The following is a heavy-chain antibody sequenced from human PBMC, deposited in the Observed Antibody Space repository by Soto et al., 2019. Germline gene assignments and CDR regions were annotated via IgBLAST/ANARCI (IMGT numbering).Heavy chain of an antibody. CDR3: AKTWDYDILTGYYSPYFDY. V-gene: IGHV3-23*01. J-gene: IGHJ4*02. CDR1: GFTFSSYA. Sequence: GGSLRLSCAASGFTFSSYAMSWVRQAPGKGLEWVSAISGSGGSTYYADSVKGRFTISRDNSKNTLYLQMNSLRAEDTAVYYCAKTWDYDILTGYYSPYFDYWGQGTLVTVSS. CDR2: ISGSGGST. D-gene: IGHD3-9*01.